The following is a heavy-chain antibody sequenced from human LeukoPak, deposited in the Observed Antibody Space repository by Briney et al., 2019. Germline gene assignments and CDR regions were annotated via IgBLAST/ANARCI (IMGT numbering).Heavy chain of an antibody. Sequence: SETLSLTCTVSGGSMTTYYWSWIRQPPGKGLEWIGYIYYSGSTNYNPSLKSRVTISVDTSKNQFSLKLSSVTAADTALYYCASSHYDILTGSFQNWFDPWGQGTLVTVSS. J-gene: IGHJ5*02. CDR3: ASSHYDILTGSFQNWFDP. V-gene: IGHV4-59*08. CDR1: GGSMTTYY. D-gene: IGHD3-9*01. CDR2: IYYSGST.